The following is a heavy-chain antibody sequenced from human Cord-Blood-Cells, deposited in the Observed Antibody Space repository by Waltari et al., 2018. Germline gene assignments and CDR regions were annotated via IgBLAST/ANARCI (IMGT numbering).Heavy chain of an antibody. Sequence: EVQLVALCGGVAEHGGSLRTSCAVSGIHSDEYAMHWARQAPGKGLGWVSLISGDVCITDYADSVNGRFTISRDNSNNSLYLQMNSLRTEDTALYYCANLGTSGRFDYWGQGTLVTVSS. CDR1: GIHSDEYA. CDR2: ISGDVCIT. J-gene: IGHJ4*02. V-gene: IGHV3-43*02. CDR3: ANLGTSGRFDY. D-gene: IGHD6-19*01.